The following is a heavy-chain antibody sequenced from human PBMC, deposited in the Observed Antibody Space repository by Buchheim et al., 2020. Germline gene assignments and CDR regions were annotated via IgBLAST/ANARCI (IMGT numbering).Heavy chain of an antibody. CDR2: INGDGSHS. Sequence: EVQLVESGGGLVQAGGSLKLSCAASGFSFSSFWMNWVRQVPGKGLVWVSRINGDGSHSDYADPVKGRFTISRDNAKNTLYLQMSGLRVEDTAIYYCARDVSYCTNGVCNLWGPGT. J-gene: IGHJ1*01. V-gene: IGHV3-74*01. CDR3: ARDVSYCTNGVCNL. D-gene: IGHD2-8*01. CDR1: GFSFSSFW.